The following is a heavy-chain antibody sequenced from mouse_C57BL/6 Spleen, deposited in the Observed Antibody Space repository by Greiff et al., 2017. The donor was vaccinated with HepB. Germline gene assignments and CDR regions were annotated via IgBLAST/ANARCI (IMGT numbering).Heavy chain of an antibody. CDR2: ISDGGSYT. CDR1: GFTFSSYA. CDR3: ARDPYYDYYYYAMDY. D-gene: IGHD2-4*01. Sequence: EVMLVESGGGLVKPGGSLKLSCAASGFTFSSYAMSWVRQTPEKRLEWVATISDGGSYTYYPDNVKGRFTISRDNAKNNLYLQMSHLKSEDTAMYYCARDPYYDYYYYAMDYWGQGTSVTVSS. J-gene: IGHJ4*01. V-gene: IGHV5-4*01.